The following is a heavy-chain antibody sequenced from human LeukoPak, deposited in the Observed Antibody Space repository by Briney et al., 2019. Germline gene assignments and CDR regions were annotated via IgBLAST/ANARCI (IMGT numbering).Heavy chain of an antibody. D-gene: IGHD5-18*01. J-gene: IGHJ4*02. CDR3: ARASPPRYTYDPYYFDC. CDR1: GFTFSSYW. V-gene: IGHV3-74*01. CDR2: INSDGSST. Sequence: GGSLRLSCAASGFTFSSYWMHWVRQAPGKGLVWVSRINSDGSSTSYADSVKGRFTISRDNAKNTLYLQMNSLRAEDTAVYYCARASPPRYTYDPYYFDCWGQGTLVTVSS.